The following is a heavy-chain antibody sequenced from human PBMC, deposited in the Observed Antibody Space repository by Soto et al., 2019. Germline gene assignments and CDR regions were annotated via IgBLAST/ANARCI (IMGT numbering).Heavy chain of an antibody. CDR2: ISSNGGST. D-gene: IGHD1-7*01. CDR1: GFTFSSYA. CDR3: VKGSITGTTSLFDY. V-gene: IGHV3-64D*06. Sequence: PGGSLRLSCSASGFTFSSYAMHWVRQAPGKGLEYVSAISSNGGSTYYADSVKGRFTISRDNSKNTLYLQMSSLRAEDTAVYYCVKGSITGTTSLFDYWGQGTLVTSPQ. J-gene: IGHJ4*02.